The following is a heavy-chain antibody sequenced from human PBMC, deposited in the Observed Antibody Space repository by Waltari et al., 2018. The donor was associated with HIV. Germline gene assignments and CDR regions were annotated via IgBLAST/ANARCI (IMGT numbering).Heavy chain of an antibody. Sequence: QVQLVDSGGGVVQPGRSLRLSCAASGFTFNNFAMLWCRQAPGKGLEWVADISSDGTNQYYADSVRGRFTISRDNSQNTLFLQMNSLRAEDTAIYYCARDRFKASGTWFDNWGQGTLVTVSS. J-gene: IGHJ4*02. D-gene: IGHD1-1*01. V-gene: IGHV3-30*04. CDR1: GFTFNNFA. CDR2: ISSDGTNQ. CDR3: ARDRFKASGTWFDN.